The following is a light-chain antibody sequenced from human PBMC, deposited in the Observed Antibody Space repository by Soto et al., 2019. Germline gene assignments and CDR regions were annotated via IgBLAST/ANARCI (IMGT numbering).Light chain of an antibody. CDR1: QSLLHSNGYNY. Sequence: DIVLTQSPLSLPVTPGEPASISGRSSQSLLHSNGYNYLDWYLQKPGQSPQLLIYLGSNRASGVPERFSGSGSGTDFTLKISRVEAEDVGVYYCMQALQTLWTFGQGTKVEIK. CDR3: MQALQTLWT. V-gene: IGKV2-28*01. CDR2: LGS. J-gene: IGKJ1*01.